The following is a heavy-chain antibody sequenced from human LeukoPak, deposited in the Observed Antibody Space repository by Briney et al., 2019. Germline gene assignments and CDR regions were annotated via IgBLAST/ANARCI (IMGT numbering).Heavy chain of an antibody. J-gene: IGHJ2*01. V-gene: IGHV4-39*01. CDR3: ARHYDILTGYTPWYFDL. Sequence: SETLSLTCTVSGGSISSSSYYWGWIRQPPGKGLEWIGSIYYSGSTYYNPSLKSRVTISVDTSKNQFSLKLSSVTAADTAVFYCARHYDILTGYTPWYFDLWGRGTLVTVSS. CDR1: GGSISSSSYY. D-gene: IGHD3-9*01. CDR2: IYYSGST.